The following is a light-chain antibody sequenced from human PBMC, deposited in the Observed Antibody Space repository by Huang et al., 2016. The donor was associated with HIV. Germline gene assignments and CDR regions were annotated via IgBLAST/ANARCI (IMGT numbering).Light chain of an antibody. V-gene: IGKV3-15*01. CDR1: QSISNN. CDR3: QQYGNWPPWT. CDR2: DTS. J-gene: IGKJ1*01. Sequence: IVMTQFPATLAVSPGERATLSCRASQSISNNLVWYQQKPGQAPRLIIYDTSARATGVPPRFSGSGSGTDFTLTISSLQSEDFAVYYCQQYGNWPPWTFGQGTKVEMK.